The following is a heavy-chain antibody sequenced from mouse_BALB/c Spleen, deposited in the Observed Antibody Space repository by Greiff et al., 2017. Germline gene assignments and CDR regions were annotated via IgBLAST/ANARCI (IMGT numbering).Heavy chain of an antibody. Sequence: EVKLVESGGGLVKPGGSLKLSCAASGFTFSDYYMYWVRQTPEKRLEWVATISDGGSYTYYPDSVKGRFTISSDNAKNNLYLQMSNLKSEDTAMYYFARRGDYGNLAMDYWGQGTSVTVSA. CDR1: GFTFSDYY. V-gene: IGHV5-4*02. J-gene: IGHJ4*01. D-gene: IGHD2-1*01. CDR2: ISDGGSYT. CDR3: ARRGDYGNLAMDY.